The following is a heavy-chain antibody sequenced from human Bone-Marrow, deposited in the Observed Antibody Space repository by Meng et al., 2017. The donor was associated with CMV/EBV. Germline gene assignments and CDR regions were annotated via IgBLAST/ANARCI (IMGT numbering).Heavy chain of an antibody. CDR3: ARESYYDIWSGYYSYFDY. D-gene: IGHD3-3*01. CDR2: IRYDGSNQ. Sequence: GESLKISCAASGFTFSRHGMHWVRQAPGKGLEWMAFIRYDGSNQYYADSVKGRFTISRDNSKNTLYLQMNSLRAEDTAVYYCARESYYDIWSGYYSYFDYWGQGTLVTVSS. CDR1: GFTFSRHG. V-gene: IGHV3-30*02. J-gene: IGHJ4*02.